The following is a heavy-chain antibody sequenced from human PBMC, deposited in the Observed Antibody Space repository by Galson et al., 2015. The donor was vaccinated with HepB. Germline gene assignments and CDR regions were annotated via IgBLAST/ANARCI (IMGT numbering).Heavy chain of an antibody. Sequence: SVKVSCKASGGTFSNYAISWVRQAPGQGLEWMGGIIPMFGTANYAQKFQGRVTITADESTSTAYMELSSLRSEDTAVYYCARDPTGGDSDFDYWGQGTLVTVSS. J-gene: IGHJ4*02. V-gene: IGHV1-69*13. CDR2: IIPMFGTA. D-gene: IGHD2-21*02. CDR1: GGTFSNYA. CDR3: ARDPTGGDSDFDY.